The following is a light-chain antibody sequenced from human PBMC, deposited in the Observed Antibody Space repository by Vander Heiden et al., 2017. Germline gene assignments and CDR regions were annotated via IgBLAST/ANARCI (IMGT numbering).Light chain of an antibody. V-gene: IGKV1-39*01. CDR1: QSIRSY. J-gene: IGKJ2*01. CDR2: AAS. CDR3: QQSYSTPMYT. Sequence: QMTKSPSSLSASVGDRVTITCRASQSIRSYLNWYQQNPGKAPKLLIYAASSLQSGVPSRFSGSGSGTDFTLTISSLQPEDFATYYCQQSYSTPMYTFGQGTKLEIK.